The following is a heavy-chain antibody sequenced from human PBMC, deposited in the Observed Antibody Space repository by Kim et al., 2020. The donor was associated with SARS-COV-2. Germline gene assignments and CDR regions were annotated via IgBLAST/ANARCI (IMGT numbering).Heavy chain of an antibody. Sequence: GGSLRLSCGASGFTVNNFAMSWVRQSPGKGLEWIAGISHGGGNRYYADSVRGRFTISRDEFKNTVYLQMNSLTAEDTAVYYCVKSGSAIGWFDPWGQGTLVTVSS. CDR2: ISHGGGNR. V-gene: IGHV3-23*01. J-gene: IGHJ5*02. CDR1: GFTVNNFA. CDR3: VKSGSAIGWFDP. D-gene: IGHD2-21*02.